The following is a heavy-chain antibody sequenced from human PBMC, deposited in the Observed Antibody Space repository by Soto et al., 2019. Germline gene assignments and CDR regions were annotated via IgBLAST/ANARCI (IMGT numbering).Heavy chain of an antibody. J-gene: IGHJ4*02. CDR1: GGSFSGYY. V-gene: IGHV4-34*01. D-gene: IGHD6-6*01. Sequence: SETLSLTCAVYGGSFSGYYWSWIRQPPGKGLEWIGEINHSGSTNYNPSLKSRVTISVDTSKNQFSLKLSSVTAADTAVYYCARRSSSSGYYFDYWGQRTLVTVSS. CDR3: ARRSSSSGYYFDY. CDR2: INHSGST.